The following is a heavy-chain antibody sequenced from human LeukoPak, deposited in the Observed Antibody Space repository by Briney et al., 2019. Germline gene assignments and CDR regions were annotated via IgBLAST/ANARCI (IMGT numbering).Heavy chain of an antibody. Sequence: PGGSLRLSCADSGFTFSSYAIHWVRQAPGKGLEWVAAISYDGSNTYSADSMKGRFTTSRDNSKNTVYLQMNSLRAEDTAIYYCAALADYIDYWGQGTLVTVSS. CDR2: ISYDGSNT. J-gene: IGHJ4*02. V-gene: IGHV3-30*03. CDR1: GFTFSSYA. D-gene: IGHD3-3*02. CDR3: AALADYIDY.